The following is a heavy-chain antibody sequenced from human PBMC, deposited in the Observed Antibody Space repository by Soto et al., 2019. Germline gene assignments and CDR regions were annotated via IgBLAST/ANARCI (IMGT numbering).Heavy chain of an antibody. D-gene: IGHD6-19*01. Sequence: GGSLRLSCSASGFTFSSYAMHWVRQAPGKGLGYVSAISSNGGSTYYADSVKGKFTISRDNSKNTLYLQMSSLRAEDTAVYYCVKGAVPFDYWGQGTLVTVSS. CDR2: ISSNGGST. V-gene: IGHV3-64D*09. CDR3: VKGAVPFDY. CDR1: GFTFSSYA. J-gene: IGHJ4*02.